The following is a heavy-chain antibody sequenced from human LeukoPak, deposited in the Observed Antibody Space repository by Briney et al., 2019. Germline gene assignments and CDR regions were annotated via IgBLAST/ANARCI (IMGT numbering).Heavy chain of an antibody. J-gene: IGHJ3*02. CDR2: IFHSEST. D-gene: IGHD3-3*01. CDR1: GGSINSGGYY. V-gene: IGHV4-30-2*01. CDR3: AREKREFGVVKGINI. Sequence: SETLSLTCTVSGGSINSGGYYWSWIRQPPGKGLEWIGYIFHSESTFYNPSLKSRVTISVDRSKNHFSLKLTSVTAADTAVYYCAREKREFGVVKGINIWGQGTMVTVSS.